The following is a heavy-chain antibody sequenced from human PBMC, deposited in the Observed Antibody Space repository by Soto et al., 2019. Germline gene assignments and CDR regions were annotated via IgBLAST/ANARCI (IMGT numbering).Heavy chain of an antibody. J-gene: IGHJ4*02. CDR3: ATRAPIDGDPY. V-gene: IGHV4-4*02. Sequence: QVQLQESARGLVKPSETLSLTCDVSGDSISSPTWWTWVRQPPGKGLEWIGEVYHSGSTNYNSSLKSRVTISVDKSKNQFSLRLSSVTAADTAVYYCATRAPIDGDPYWGQGTLVTVSS. CDR1: GDSISSPTW. D-gene: IGHD4-17*01. CDR2: VYHSGST.